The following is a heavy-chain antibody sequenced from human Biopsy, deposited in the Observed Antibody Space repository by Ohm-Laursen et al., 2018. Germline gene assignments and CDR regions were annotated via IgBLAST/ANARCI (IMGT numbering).Heavy chain of an antibody. J-gene: IGHJ4*02. CDR3: ARRGSGGRSFDH. D-gene: IGHD2-15*01. V-gene: IGHV4-59*08. Sequence: SETLSLTCIVSGGSISSFYWTWIRQPPGKGPEWIGDISDSGSTNYKPSLKSRVIISVDTSKNQFSLNLSSVTAADTAVYYCARRGSGGRSFDHWGQGTLVTVSS. CDR2: ISDSGST. CDR1: GGSISSFY.